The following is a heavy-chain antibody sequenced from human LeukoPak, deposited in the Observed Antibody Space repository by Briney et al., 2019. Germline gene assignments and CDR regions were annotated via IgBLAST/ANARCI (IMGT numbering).Heavy chain of an antibody. CDR2: ISWNSDRI. CDR3: VKDGCSSASCYSFGFDP. Sequence: GRSLRLSCAASGFTFDTYAMHWVRQAPGRGLEWVSGISWNSDRIGYGDSMKGRFTISRDNAKNSLYLQMNSLGPEDTALYYCVKDGCSSASCYSFGFDPWGQGTLATVSS. CDR1: GFTFDTYA. V-gene: IGHV3-9*01. J-gene: IGHJ5*02. D-gene: IGHD2-2*01.